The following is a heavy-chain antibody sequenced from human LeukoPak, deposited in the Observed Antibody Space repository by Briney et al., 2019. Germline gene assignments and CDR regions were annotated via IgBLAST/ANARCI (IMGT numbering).Heavy chain of an antibody. CDR3: ARRFRSGGYPAWDVVY. Sequence: SETLSLTCTVSGGSISSSSYYWGWIRQPPGKGLEWIGSIYYSGGTYYNPSLKSRVTISVDTSKNQFSLKLSSVTAADTAVYYCARRFRSGGYPAWDVVYWGQGTLVTVSS. J-gene: IGHJ4*02. V-gene: IGHV4-39*01. D-gene: IGHD3-10*01. CDR1: GGSISSSSYY. CDR2: IYYSGGT.